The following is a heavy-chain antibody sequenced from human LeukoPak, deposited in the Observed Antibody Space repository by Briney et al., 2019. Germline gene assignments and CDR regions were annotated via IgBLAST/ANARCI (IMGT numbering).Heavy chain of an antibody. D-gene: IGHD3-22*01. CDR3: ARDYYDSSGYLDY. Sequence: ASVKVSCKVSGYTLTELSMHWVRQAPGKGLEWMGGFDPEDGETIYAQKFQGRVTMTEDTSTDTAYMELRSLRSDDTAVYYCARDYYDSSGYLDYWGQGTLVTVSS. CDR1: GYTLTELS. V-gene: IGHV1-24*01. CDR2: FDPEDGET. J-gene: IGHJ4*02.